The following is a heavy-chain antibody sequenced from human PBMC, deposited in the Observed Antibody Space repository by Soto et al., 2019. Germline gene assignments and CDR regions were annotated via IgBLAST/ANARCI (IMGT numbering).Heavy chain of an antibody. CDR2: ISYDGSNK. CDR3: AKDRAPQSGYESFYYYGMDV. CDR1: GFTFRSYG. V-gene: IGHV3-30*18. Sequence: GGSLRLSCAASGFTFRSYGMRWVRQAPGKGLEWVAVISYDGSNKYYADSVKGRFTISRDNSKNTLYLQMNSLRAEDTAVYYCAKDRAPQSGYESFYYYGMDVWGQGTTVTVSS. J-gene: IGHJ6*02. D-gene: IGHD5-12*01.